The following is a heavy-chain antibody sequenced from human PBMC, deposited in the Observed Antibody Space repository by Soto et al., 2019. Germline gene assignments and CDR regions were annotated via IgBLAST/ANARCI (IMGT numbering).Heavy chain of an antibody. V-gene: IGHV4-34*01. CDR2: INHSGST. CDR1: GGSFSGYY. CDR3: ARARTVYYYYGMDV. J-gene: IGHJ6*02. Sequence: KTSETLSLTCAVYGGSFSGYYWSWIRQPPGKGLEWIGEINHSGSTNYNPSLKSRVTISVDTSKNQFSLKLSSVTAADTAVYYCARARTVYYYYGMDVWGQGTTVTVSS.